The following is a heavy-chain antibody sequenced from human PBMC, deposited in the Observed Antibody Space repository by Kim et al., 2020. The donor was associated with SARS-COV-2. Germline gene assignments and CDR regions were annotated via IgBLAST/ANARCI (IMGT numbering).Heavy chain of an antibody. V-gene: IGHV1-69*13. Sequence: SVKVSCKASGGTFSSYAISWVRQAPGQGLEWMGGIIPIFGTANYAQKFQGRVTITADESTSTAYMELSSLRSEDTAMYYCARDARERSRRRYDILTGYSKNYYYGMDVWGQGTTVTVSS. CDR2: IIPIFGTA. D-gene: IGHD3-9*01. CDR1: GGTFSSYA. CDR3: ARDARERSRRRYDILTGYSKNYYYGMDV. J-gene: IGHJ6*02.